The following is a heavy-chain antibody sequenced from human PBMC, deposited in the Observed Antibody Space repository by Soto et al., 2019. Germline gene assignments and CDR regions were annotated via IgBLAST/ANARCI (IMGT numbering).Heavy chain of an antibody. D-gene: IGHD2-2*01. V-gene: IGHV4-34*01. J-gene: IGHJ4*02. CDR2: INHSGST. CDR3: ARGSIKDIVVVPAAIDPQYYFDY. CDR1: GGSFSGYY. Sequence: SETLSLTCAVYGGSFSGYYWSWIRQPPGKGLEWIGEINHSGSTNYNPSLKSRVTISVDTSKNQFSLKLSSVTAADTAVYYCARGSIKDIVVVPAAIDPQYYFDYWGQGTLVTVSS.